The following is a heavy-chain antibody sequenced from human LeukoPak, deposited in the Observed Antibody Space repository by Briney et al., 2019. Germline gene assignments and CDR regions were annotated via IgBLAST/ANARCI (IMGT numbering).Heavy chain of an antibody. D-gene: IGHD3-16*02. CDR3: ARGDTMITFGGVIVSFDY. CDR2: IYYSGSI. J-gene: IGHJ4*02. CDR1: GGSISSGDYY. V-gene: IGHV4-30-4*01. Sequence: NPSETLSLTCTVSGGSISSGDYYWSWIRQPPGKGLEWIGYIYYSGSIYYNPSLKSRVTISVDTSKNQFSLKLSSVTAADTAVYYCARGDTMITFGGVIVSFDYWGQGTLVTVSS.